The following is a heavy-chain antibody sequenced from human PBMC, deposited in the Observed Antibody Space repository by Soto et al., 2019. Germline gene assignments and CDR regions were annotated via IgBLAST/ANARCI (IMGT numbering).Heavy chain of an antibody. CDR1: GDTFTSYS. CDR2: INPILSMS. J-gene: IGHJ4*02. V-gene: IGHV1-69*02. CDR3: ASSYGSGNRAFDY. D-gene: IGHD3-10*01. Sequence: QAQWGQPGPGGKSPGPSGKVSSKASGDTFTSYSINWLRQPLDLGLEWMGRINPILSMSNYAQRFQGRVTMTADKSTSTAYMELSSLRSEDTAIYYCASSYGSGNRAFDYWGQGALVTVSS.